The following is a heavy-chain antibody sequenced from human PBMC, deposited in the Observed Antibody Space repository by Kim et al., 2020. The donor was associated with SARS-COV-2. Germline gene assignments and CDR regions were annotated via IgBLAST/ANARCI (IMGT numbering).Heavy chain of an antibody. CDR3: ARQGWMGAFDY. V-gene: IGHV4-39*01. CDR2: IYYSGST. Sequence: SETLSLTCTVSGGSISSSSYYWGWIRQPPGKGLEWIGSIYYSGSTYYNPSLKSRVTISVDTSKNQFSLKLSSVTAADTAVYYCARQGWMGAFDYWGQGTL. J-gene: IGHJ4*02. CDR1: GGSISSSSYY. D-gene: IGHD1-26*01.